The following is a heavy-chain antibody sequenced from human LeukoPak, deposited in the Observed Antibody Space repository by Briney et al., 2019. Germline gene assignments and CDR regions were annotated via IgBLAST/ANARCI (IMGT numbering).Heavy chain of an antibody. D-gene: IGHD3-22*01. V-gene: IGHV4-34*01. CDR3: ARGHNYYDSSGSSDFDY. CDR1: GGSFSGYY. CDR2: INHSGST. J-gene: IGHJ4*02. Sequence: SETLSLTCAVYGGSFSGYYWTWIRQPLGKGLEWIGEINHSGSTNYNPSLKSRVTISVDTSKNQFSLKLSSVTAADTAVYYCARGHNYYDSSGSSDFDYWGQGTLVTVSS.